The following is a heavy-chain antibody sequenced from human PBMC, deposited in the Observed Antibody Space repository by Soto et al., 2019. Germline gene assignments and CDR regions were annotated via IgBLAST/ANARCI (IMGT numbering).Heavy chain of an antibody. CDR2: ISPNGQGI. V-gene: IGHV3-23*01. D-gene: IGHD4-4*01. Sequence: EVKLLESGGGLVQPGGYLRLSCGVSGFTVTSNGVSCVRQAPGKWLEWVSAISPNGQGIWYADSVKGRFTISRDISRNTVVLQMDSLRAEDTAVYYCAKDRQYPRDYFHYWGQGTLVTVSS. J-gene: IGHJ4*02. CDR3: AKDRQYPRDYFHY. CDR1: GFTVTSNG.